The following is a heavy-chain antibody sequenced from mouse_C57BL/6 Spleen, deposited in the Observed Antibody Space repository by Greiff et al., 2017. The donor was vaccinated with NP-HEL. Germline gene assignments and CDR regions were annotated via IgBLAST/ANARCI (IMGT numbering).Heavy chain of an antibody. Sequence: QVQLQQPGAELVMPGASVKLSCKASGYTFTSYWMHWVKQRPGQGLEWIGEIDPSDSYTNYNQKFKGKSTLTVDKSSSTAYIQLSSLTSEDSAVYYCARSNFDVWGTGTTVTVSS. CDR2: IDPSDSYT. CDR1: GYTFTSYW. CDR3: ARSNFDV. J-gene: IGHJ1*03. V-gene: IGHV1-69*01.